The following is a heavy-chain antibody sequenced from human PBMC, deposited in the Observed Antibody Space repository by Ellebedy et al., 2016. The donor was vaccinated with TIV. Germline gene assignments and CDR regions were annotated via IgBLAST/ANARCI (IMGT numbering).Heavy chain of an antibody. Sequence: SETLSLXXAVYGGSFSGYYWSWIRQPPGKGLEWIGEIHHSASTNYNPSLKSRLTISLDTSKSQFSLRLRSVTAADTAVYYCARGYCSGGRCYSQTNNWFDPWGQGTLVTVSS. CDR1: GGSFSGYY. CDR3: ARGYCSGGRCYSQTNNWFDP. V-gene: IGHV4-34*01. J-gene: IGHJ5*02. D-gene: IGHD2-15*01. CDR2: IHHSAST.